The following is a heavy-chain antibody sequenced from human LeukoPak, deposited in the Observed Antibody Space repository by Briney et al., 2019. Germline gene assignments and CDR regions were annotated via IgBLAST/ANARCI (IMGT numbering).Heavy chain of an antibody. D-gene: IGHD2-15*01. V-gene: IGHV4-34*01. CDR3: ARVSCSGGSCKYFDY. J-gene: IGHJ4*02. CDR1: GGSFSGYY. CDR2: INHSGST. Sequence: SETLSLTCAVYGGSFSGYYWSWILQPPGKGLEWIGEINHSGSTNYNPSLKSRVTISVDTSKNQFSLKLSSVTAADTAVYYCARVSCSGGSCKYFDYWGQGTLVTVSS.